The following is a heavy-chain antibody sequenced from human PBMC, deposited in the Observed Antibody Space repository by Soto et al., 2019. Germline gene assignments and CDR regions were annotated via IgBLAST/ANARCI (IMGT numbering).Heavy chain of an antibody. CDR3: ARQVVQLWVNSLRYYYGMDV. CDR2: IDPSDSYT. V-gene: IGHV5-10-1*01. Sequence: GESLKISCKGSGYSFTSYWISWVHQMPGKGLEWMGRIDPSDSYTNYSPSFQGHVTISADKSISTAYLQWSSLKASDTAMYYCARQVVQLWVNSLRYYYGMDVWGQGTTVTVSS. CDR1: GYSFTSYW. J-gene: IGHJ6*02. D-gene: IGHD5-18*01.